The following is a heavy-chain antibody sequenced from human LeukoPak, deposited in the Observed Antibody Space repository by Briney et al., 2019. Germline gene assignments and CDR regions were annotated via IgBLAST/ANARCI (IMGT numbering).Heavy chain of an antibody. D-gene: IGHD3-22*01. CDR2: IRYDGSNK. Sequence: GGSLRLSCAASGFTFSSYSMSWVRQAPGKGLEWVAFIRYDGSNKYYADSVKGRFTISRDNSKNTLYLQMNSLRAEDTAVYYCAKDDLSGYYYGRWFDPWGQGTLVTVSS. J-gene: IGHJ5*02. CDR3: AKDDLSGYYYGRWFDP. CDR1: GFTFSSYS. V-gene: IGHV3-30*02.